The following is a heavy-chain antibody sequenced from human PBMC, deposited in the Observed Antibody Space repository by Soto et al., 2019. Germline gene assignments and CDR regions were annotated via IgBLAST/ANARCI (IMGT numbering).Heavy chain of an antibody. J-gene: IGHJ4*02. CDR1: GGSISSGGYY. CDR3: ARDQGHSSRDGYNYPFNFDY. Sequence: PSETLSLTCTVSGGSISSGGYYWSWIRQHPGKGLEWIGYIYYSGSTYYNPSLKSRVTISVDTSKNQFSLKLSSVTAADTAVYYCARDQGHSSRDGYNYPFNFDYWGQGTLVTVSS. CDR2: IYYSGST. D-gene: IGHD5-12*01. V-gene: IGHV4-31*03.